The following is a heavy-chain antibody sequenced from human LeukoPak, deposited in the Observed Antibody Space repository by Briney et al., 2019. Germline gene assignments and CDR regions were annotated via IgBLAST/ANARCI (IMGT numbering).Heavy chain of an antibody. V-gene: IGHV3-33*01. D-gene: IGHD3-10*01. CDR2: IWSDGSNK. CDR3: AREDGSASYYNNWFDP. Sequence: GGSLRLSCAASGFTFSFYGMHWVRQAPGKGLEWVAVIWSDGSNKYYADSVKGRFTIPRDNSKNTLYLQMNSLRAEYTALYHCAREDGSASYYNNWFDPWGQGTLVTVSS. J-gene: IGHJ5*02. CDR1: GFTFSFYG.